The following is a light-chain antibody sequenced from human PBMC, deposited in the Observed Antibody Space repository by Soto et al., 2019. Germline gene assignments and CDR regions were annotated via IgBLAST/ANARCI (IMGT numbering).Light chain of an antibody. V-gene: IGKV1-5*03. CDR2: KAS. Sequence: IQMTQSPSTLSGSVGGRVTITCRASQTISSWLAWYQQKPGKAPKLLIYKASTLKSGVPSRFSGSGSGTEFTLTISSLQPDDFATYYCQHYNSYSEAFGQGTKV. CDR3: QHYNSYSEA. CDR1: QTISSW. J-gene: IGKJ1*01.